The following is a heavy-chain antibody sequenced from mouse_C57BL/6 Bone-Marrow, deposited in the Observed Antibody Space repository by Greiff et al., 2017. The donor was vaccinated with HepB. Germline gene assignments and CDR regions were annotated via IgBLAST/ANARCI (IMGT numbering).Heavy chain of an antibody. V-gene: IGHV5-6*02. CDR1: GFTFSSYG. Sequence: EVMLVESGGDLVKPGGSLKLSCAASGFTFSSYGMSWVRQTPDKRLEWVATISSGGSYTYYPDSVKGRFTISRDNAKNTLYLQMSSLKSEDTAMYYCASKNWDGAYWGQGTLVTVSA. D-gene: IGHD4-1*01. CDR2: ISSGGSYT. CDR3: ASKNWDGAY. J-gene: IGHJ3*01.